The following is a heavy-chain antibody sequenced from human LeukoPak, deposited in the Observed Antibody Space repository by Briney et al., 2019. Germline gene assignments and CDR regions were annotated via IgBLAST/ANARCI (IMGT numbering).Heavy chain of an antibody. D-gene: IGHD3-3*01. Sequence: GGSLRLSCAASGFTFDDYAMHWVRQAPGKGLEWVSGISWNSGSIGYADSVKGRFTISRDNAKNSLYLQMNSLRAEDTALYYCANLPLHDDFDYWGQGTLVTVSS. CDR3: ANLPLHDDFDY. J-gene: IGHJ4*02. CDR2: ISWNSGSI. CDR1: GFTFDDYA. V-gene: IGHV3-9*01.